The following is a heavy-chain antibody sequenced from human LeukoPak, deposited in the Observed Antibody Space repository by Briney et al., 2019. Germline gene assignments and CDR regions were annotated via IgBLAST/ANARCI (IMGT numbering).Heavy chain of an antibody. Sequence: HGESLKISCKGSGYSFTSYWIGWVRQMPGKGLEWMGTIYPGDSDTRYSPSFQGQVTISADKSISTAYLQWSSLKASDTAMYYCARHQGSSWYYFDYWGQGTLVTVSS. D-gene: IGHD6-13*01. CDR3: ARHQGSSWYYFDY. J-gene: IGHJ4*02. V-gene: IGHV5-51*01. CDR1: GYSFTSYW. CDR2: IYPGDSDT.